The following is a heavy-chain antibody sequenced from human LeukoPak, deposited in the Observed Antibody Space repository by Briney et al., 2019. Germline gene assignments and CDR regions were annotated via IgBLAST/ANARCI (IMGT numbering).Heavy chain of an antibody. D-gene: IGHD3-10*01. CDR3: AKGGVLLWVGESADDFYYMDV. CDR1: GFTFSSYW. CDR2: INQDGSEK. J-gene: IGHJ6*03. V-gene: IGHV3-7*03. Sequence: GGSLRLSCAASGFTFSSYWLCWVRRPPGRGLEGVANINQDGSEKYYVASVKGRFTISIDNSKNTLYLQMNSLRAEDTAVYYCAKGGVLLWVGESADDFYYMDVWGKGTTVTVSS.